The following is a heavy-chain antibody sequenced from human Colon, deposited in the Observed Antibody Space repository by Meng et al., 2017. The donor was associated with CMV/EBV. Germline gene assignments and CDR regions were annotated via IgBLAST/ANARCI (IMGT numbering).Heavy chain of an antibody. Sequence: NAWMSWVRKAPGKGLEWVGRIKSKPDGGTTDYAAPVKGRFTISRDDSKNTLYLQMNSLKTEDTAVYYCTTDSLWGYYYDSSGYYRVDYWGQGTLVTVSS. CDR2: IKSKPDGGTT. J-gene: IGHJ4*02. V-gene: IGHV3-15*01. CDR1: NAW. D-gene: IGHD3-22*01. CDR3: TTDSLWGYYYDSSGYYRVDY.